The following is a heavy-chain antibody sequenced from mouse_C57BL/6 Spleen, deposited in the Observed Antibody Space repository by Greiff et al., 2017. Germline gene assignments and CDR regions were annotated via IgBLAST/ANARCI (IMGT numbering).Heavy chain of an antibody. V-gene: IGHV1-66*01. CDR2: IYPGSGNT. CDR1: GYSFTSYY. CDR3: ARIYDGYYIYYFDY. Sequence: QVQLQQSGPELVKPGASVKISCKASGYSFTSYYIHWVKQRPGQGLEWIGWIYPGSGNTKYNEKFKGKATLTADTSSSTAYMQLSSLTSEDSAVYYGARIYDGYYIYYFDYWGQGTTLTVSS. J-gene: IGHJ2*01. D-gene: IGHD2-3*01.